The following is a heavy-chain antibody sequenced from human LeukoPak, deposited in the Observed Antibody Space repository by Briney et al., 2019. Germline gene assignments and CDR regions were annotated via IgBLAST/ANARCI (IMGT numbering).Heavy chain of an antibody. J-gene: IGHJ6*02. D-gene: IGHD2-15*01. V-gene: IGHV4-34*01. CDR2: INHSGST. CDR1: GGSFSGYY. Sequence: SETLSPTCAVYGGSFSGYYWSWIRQPPGKGLEWIGEINHSGSTNYNPSLKSRVTISVDTSKNQFSLKLSSVTAADTAVYYCARAPSNSYCSGGSYYSDYYGMDVWGQGTTVTVSS. CDR3: ARAPSNSYCSGGSYYSDYYGMDV.